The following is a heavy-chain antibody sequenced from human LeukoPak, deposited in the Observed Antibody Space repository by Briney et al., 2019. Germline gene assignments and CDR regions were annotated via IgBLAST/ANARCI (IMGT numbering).Heavy chain of an antibody. CDR1: GFTFSSFG. Sequence: PGGTLRLSCAASGFTFSSFGMSWVRQGPGKGLVWVSRIKSDGSSTSYADSVKGRFTISRDNAKNTLYLQMNSLRDEDTAVYYCARESGYHGSGFDPWGQGTLVTVSS. CDR2: IKSDGSST. D-gene: IGHD3-10*01. V-gene: IGHV3-74*01. CDR3: ARESGYHGSGFDP. J-gene: IGHJ5*02.